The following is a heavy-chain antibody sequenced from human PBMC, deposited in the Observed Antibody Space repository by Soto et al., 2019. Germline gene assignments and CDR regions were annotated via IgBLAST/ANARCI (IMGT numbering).Heavy chain of an antibody. CDR2: ISYTGRT. CDR1: GDSVTSGSYY. J-gene: IGHJ6*02. Sequence: ETLSLTCIVSGDSVTSGSYYWTWLRQPPGKGLEWIGYISYTGRTKYNPSLQSRVTISVDTSKNDFSLNLSSVAAADTAVYFCAREWGLLPYYVMNVWGHGTAVTVSS. V-gene: IGHV4-61*03. CDR3: AREWGLLPYYVMNV. D-gene: IGHD7-27*01.